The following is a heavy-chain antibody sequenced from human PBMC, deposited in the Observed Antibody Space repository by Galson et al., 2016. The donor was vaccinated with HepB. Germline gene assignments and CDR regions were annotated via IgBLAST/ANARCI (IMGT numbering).Heavy chain of an antibody. J-gene: IGHJ4*02. D-gene: IGHD3-10*01. CDR3: AGWAYGHGVYYFDY. CDR2: ISSSSTYT. V-gene: IGHV3-11*06. CDR1: GFTFSDYY. Sequence: SLRLSCAASGFTFSDYYMSWIRQAPGKGLEWVSYISSSSTYTKYADSVKGRFAISRDNAKNSLYLQMNSLRAGDTAVYYCAGWAYGHGVYYFDYWGQGTLVTVSS.